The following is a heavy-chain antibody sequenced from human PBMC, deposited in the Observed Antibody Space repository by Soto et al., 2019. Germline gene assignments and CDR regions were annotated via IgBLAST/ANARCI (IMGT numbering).Heavy chain of an antibody. Sequence: EVQLVESGGGLVQPGGSLRLSCAANGFTFSSYSMKWVRQAPGKGLEWVSYISSSSSTIYYADSVKGRFTISRDNAKNSLYLQMNSLRAEDTAVYYCARADSGYAHGYYYYGMDVWGQGTTVTVSS. J-gene: IGHJ6*02. V-gene: IGHV3-48*01. CDR3: ARADSGYAHGYYYYGMDV. CDR1: GFTFSSYS. CDR2: ISSSSSTI. D-gene: IGHD5-12*01.